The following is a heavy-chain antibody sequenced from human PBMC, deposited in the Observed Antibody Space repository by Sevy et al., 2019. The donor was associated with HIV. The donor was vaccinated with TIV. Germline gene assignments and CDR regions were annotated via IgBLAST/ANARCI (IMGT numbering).Heavy chain of an antibody. CDR2: IYYSGST. V-gene: IGHV4-39*01. Sequence: SETLSLTCTVSGGSISSSSYYWGWIRQPPGKGLEWIGSIYYSGSTYYNPSLKSRVTISVYTSKNQFSLKLRSVTAADTDVYYCARRKVDYYDSSGYEYFQHWGQGTLVTVSS. CDR1: GGSISSSSYY. D-gene: IGHD3-22*01. CDR3: ARRKVDYYDSSGYEYFQH. J-gene: IGHJ1*01.